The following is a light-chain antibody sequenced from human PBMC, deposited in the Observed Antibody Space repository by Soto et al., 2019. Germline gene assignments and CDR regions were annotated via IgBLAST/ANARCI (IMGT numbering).Light chain of an antibody. J-gene: IGKJ1*01. Sequence: EIVMTQSPATLSVSPGERATLSCRASQSVSSNFAWYQQKPGQAPRLLIYYASTRATGIPARFSGSGSGTEFPLTISSLQSEDFAVYYCQQYKKWPRTFGHGTKVEIK. CDR3: QQYKKWPRT. CDR1: QSVSSN. V-gene: IGKV3-15*01. CDR2: YAS.